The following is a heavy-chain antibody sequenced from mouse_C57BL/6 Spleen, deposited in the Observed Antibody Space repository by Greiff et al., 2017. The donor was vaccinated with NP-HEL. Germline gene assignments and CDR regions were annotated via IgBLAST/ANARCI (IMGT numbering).Heavy chain of an antibody. CDR2: IDPANGNT. J-gene: IGHJ2*01. Sequence: VQLKESVAELVRPGASVKLSCTASGFNIKNTYMHWVKQRPEQGLEWIGRIDPANGNTKYAPKFQGKATITADTSSNTAYLQLSSLTSEDTAIYYCARSSGYVPHYFDYWGQGTTLTVSS. CDR1: GFNIKNTY. CDR3: ARSSGYVPHYFDY. V-gene: IGHV14-3*01. D-gene: IGHD3-2*02.